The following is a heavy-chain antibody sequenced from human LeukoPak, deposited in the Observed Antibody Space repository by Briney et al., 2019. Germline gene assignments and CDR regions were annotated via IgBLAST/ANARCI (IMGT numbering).Heavy chain of an antibody. Sequence: SETLSLTCTVSGGSISSSSYYWSWIRQPPGKGLEWIGYIYYSGSTNYNPSLKSRVTISVDTSKNQFSLKLSSVTAADTAVYYCARTLRKGLYYYYGMDVWGQGTTVTVSS. CDR3: ARTLRKGLYYYYGMDV. CDR1: GGSISSSSYY. CDR2: IYYSGST. D-gene: IGHD5-12*01. V-gene: IGHV4-61*01. J-gene: IGHJ6*02.